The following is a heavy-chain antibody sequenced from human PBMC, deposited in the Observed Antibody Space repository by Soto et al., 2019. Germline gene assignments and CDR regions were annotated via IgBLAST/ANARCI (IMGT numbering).Heavy chain of an antibody. D-gene: IGHD3-10*01. J-gene: IGHJ4*02. CDR2: IIPIFGTP. CDR1: GGIFSTYA. CDR3: ARDRDDYGSVNYDNRIDF. V-gene: IGHV1-69*01. Sequence: QVQLVQSGAEVKKPGSSVKVSCKASGGIFSTYAISWLRQAPGQGLEWMGGIIPIFGTPNYAQRFQGRVTITADETTSTAYMELSRLRSGDTAVYYCARDRDDYGSVNYDNRIDFWGQGTLVTVSS.